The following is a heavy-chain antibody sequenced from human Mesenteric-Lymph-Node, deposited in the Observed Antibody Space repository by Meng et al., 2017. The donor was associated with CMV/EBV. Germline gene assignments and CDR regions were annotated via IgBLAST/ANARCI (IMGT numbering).Heavy chain of an antibody. CDR3: ARSSSWYSWDAFDI. CDR2: INSGGSST. CDR1: GFTFSSYW. D-gene: IGHD6-13*01. V-gene: IGHV3-74*01. Sequence: GESLKISCAASGFTFSSYWMHWVRQAPGKGLVWVSRINSGGSSTSYADSVKGRFTISRDNAKNTLYLQMNSLRAEDTAVYYCARSSSWYSWDAFDIWGQGTMVTVSS. J-gene: IGHJ3*02.